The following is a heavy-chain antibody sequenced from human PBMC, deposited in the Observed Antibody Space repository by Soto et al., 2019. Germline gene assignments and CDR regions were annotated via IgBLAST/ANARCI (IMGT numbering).Heavy chain of an antibody. D-gene: IGHD3-22*01. CDR2: IYYSGST. Sequence: PSETLSLTCTVSGGSISSSSYYWGWIRQPPGKGLEWIGSIYYSGSTYYNPSLKSRVTISVDTSKNQFSLKLSSVTAADTAVYYCVRVVDYYDSSGYRGHAFDIWGQGTMVTVSS. V-gene: IGHV4-39*07. J-gene: IGHJ3*02. CDR1: GGSISSSSYY. CDR3: VRVVDYYDSSGYRGHAFDI.